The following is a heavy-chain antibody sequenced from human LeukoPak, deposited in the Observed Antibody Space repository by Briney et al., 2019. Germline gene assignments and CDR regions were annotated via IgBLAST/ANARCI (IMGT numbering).Heavy chain of an antibody. J-gene: IGHJ4*02. D-gene: IGHD5-18*01. CDR3: ARSIYSSGSPPFDY. V-gene: IGHV5-51*01. CDR1: GCSFTSYW. CDR2: IYPGDSDT. Sequence: GESLKISCKGSGCSFTSYWIGWVRQMPGKGLEWMVIIYPGDSDTRYSPSFQGQVTISADKSISTAYLQWSSLKASDTAMYYCARSIYSSGSPPFDYWGQGTLVTVSS.